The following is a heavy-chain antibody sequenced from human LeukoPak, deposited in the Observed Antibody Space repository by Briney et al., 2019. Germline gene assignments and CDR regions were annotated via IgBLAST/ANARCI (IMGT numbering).Heavy chain of an antibody. V-gene: IGHV3-7*01. CDR2: IKEVDSDT. J-gene: IGHJ4*02. CDR3: ATRRGEN. CDR1: GFTFSTYW. Sequence: PGGSLRLSCAASGFTFSTYWMSWVRKAPGKGLEWVALIKEVDSDTYYMDSVRGRSTIFRDNADNSLYLQMNSLRGDDTAVYYCATRRGENWGQGTLVTVSS.